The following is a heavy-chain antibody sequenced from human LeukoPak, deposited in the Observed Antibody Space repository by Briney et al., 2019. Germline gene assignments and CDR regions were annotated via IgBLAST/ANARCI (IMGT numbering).Heavy chain of an antibody. Sequence: SETLSLTCTVSGGSISSYYWSWIRQPPGKGLEWIGYIYYSGSTNYNPSLKSRVTLSVDTSKNEFSLKLSSVTAADTAVYYCARGPPPDLDYWGRGTLVTVSS. V-gene: IGHV4-59*12. CDR2: IYYSGST. J-gene: IGHJ4*02. CDR1: GGSISSYY. CDR3: ARGPPPDLDY.